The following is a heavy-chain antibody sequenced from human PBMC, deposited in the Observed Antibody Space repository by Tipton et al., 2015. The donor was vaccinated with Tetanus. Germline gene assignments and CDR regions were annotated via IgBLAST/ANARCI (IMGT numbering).Heavy chain of an antibody. D-gene: IGHD1-26*01. J-gene: IGHJ4*02. CDR1: GLFFKNAW. V-gene: IGHV3-15*07. CDR2: IKSKTDGGTT. Sequence: SLRLSCATSGLFFKNAWMNWVRQAPGKGLEWVGRIKSKTDGGTTDYAARVKDRFSISRDDSKDTLFLQMNSLKTEDTAVYYCSTSGIVGFGFRVFYWGRGALVVVSS. CDR3: STSGIVGFGFRVFY.